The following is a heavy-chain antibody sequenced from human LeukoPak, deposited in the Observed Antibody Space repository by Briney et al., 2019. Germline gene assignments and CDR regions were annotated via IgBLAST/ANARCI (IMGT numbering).Heavy chain of an antibody. J-gene: IGHJ4*02. CDR3: VRGTHFFY. V-gene: IGHV3-74*01. Sequence: PGGSLRLSCAVSGFTLTSNWIDWVRQAPGKGLVWVSLIKTDGTSRYADSVKGRFTLSRDNAKNTLYLQMNSLRDDDSAVYYCVRGTHFFYWGQGALVTVSS. CDR1: GFTLTSNW. CDR2: IKTDGTS.